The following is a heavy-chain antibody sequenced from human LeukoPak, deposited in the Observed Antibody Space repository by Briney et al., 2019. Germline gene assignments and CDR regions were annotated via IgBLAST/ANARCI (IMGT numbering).Heavy chain of an antibody. CDR1: GGSFSGYY. CDR2: INHSGST. V-gene: IGHV4-34*01. J-gene: IGHJ6*03. CDR3: ARGRATMVRGGRDYYYYYMDV. Sequence: SETLSLTCAVYGGSFSGYYWSWIRQPPGKGLEWIGEINHSGSTNYNPSLKSRVTISVDTYKNQFSLKLGSVPAADTAVYYCARGRATMVRGGRDYYYYYMDVWGKGTTVTVSS. D-gene: IGHD3-10*01.